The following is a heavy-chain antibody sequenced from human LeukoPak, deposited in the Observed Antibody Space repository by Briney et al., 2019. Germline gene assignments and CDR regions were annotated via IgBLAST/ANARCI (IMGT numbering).Heavy chain of an antibody. CDR3: ARGHCSGGGCPLWELIEIIDY. D-gene: IGHD2-15*01. J-gene: IGHJ4*02. Sequence: ASVKVSCKASGGTFSSYTISWVRQAPGQGLEWMGRIIPVLGIANYAQKFQGRVTITVDKSTSTAYMELSSLRSEDTAVYYCARGHCSGGGCPLWELIEIIDYWGQGTLVTVSS. CDR1: GGTFSSYT. CDR2: IIPVLGIA. V-gene: IGHV1-69*02.